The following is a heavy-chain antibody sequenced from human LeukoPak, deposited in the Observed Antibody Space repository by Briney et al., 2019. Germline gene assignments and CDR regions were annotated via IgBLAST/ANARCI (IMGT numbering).Heavy chain of an antibody. J-gene: IGHJ6*02. CDR1: GGSISSGGYS. V-gene: IGHV4-30-2*01. Sequence: PSQTLSLICAVSGGSISSGGYSWSWIRQPPGKGLEWIGYIYHSGSTYYDPSLKSRVTISVGRSKNQFSLKLSSVTAADTAVYYCARVGGSSWYGAYYYYGMDVWGQGTTVTVSS. CDR2: IYHSGST. CDR3: ARVGGSSWYGAYYYYGMDV. D-gene: IGHD6-13*01.